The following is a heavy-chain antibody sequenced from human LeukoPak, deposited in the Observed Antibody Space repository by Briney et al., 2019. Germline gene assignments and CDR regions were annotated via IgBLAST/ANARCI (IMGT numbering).Heavy chain of an antibody. CDR2: INHSGST. V-gene: IGHV4-34*01. CDR3: ARGPLRGYSYGYWFDP. CDR1: GGSFSGYY. Sequence: SETLSLTCAVYGGSFSGYYWSWIRQPPGKGLEWIGEINHSGSTNYNPSLKSRVTISVDTSKNQFSLKPSSVTAADTAVYYCARGPLRGYSYGYWFDPWGQGTLVTVSS. J-gene: IGHJ5*02. D-gene: IGHD5-18*01.